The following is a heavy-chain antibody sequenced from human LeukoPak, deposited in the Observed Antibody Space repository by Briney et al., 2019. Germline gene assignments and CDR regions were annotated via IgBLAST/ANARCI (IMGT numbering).Heavy chain of an antibody. CDR1: GFTFHSYA. Sequence: GGSLRLSCAASGFTFHSYAMSWVRQAPGKGLEWVSLISGSGSSTYYADSVKGRFTISRDDSKNTLYLQMDSLRAEDTAVYYCVKRSGYNSGWYHYWGQGTLVTVSS. CDR3: VKRSGYNSGWYHY. CDR2: ISGSGSST. J-gene: IGHJ4*02. V-gene: IGHV3-23*01. D-gene: IGHD6-19*01.